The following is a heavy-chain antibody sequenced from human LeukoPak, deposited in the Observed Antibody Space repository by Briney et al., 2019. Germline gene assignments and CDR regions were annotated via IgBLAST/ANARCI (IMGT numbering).Heavy chain of an antibody. CDR3: ARNRVVGATSLGY. J-gene: IGHJ4*02. CDR2: FYYSGST. D-gene: IGHD1-26*01. CDR1: GGSIGTYY. V-gene: IGHV4-59*08. Sequence: SETLSLTCTVSGGSIGTYYWNWIRQPPGKGLEWIGYFYYSGSTNYNPSLKSRVTMSVDTSKNQFSLKLSSVTAADTAVYYCARNRVVGATSLGYWGQGTLVTVSS.